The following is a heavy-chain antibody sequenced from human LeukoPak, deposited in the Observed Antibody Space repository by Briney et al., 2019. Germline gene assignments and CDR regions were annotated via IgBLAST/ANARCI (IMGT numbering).Heavy chain of an antibody. V-gene: IGHV1-69*04. Sequence: ASVKVSCKASGGTFSSYAISWVRQAPGQGLEWMGRIIPILGIANYAQKFQGRVTITADKSTSTAYMELSSLRSEDTAVYYCARGEDTASEFDYWGQGTLVTVSS. CDR3: ARGEDTASEFDY. J-gene: IGHJ4*02. CDR1: GGTFSSYA. CDR2: IIPILGIA. D-gene: IGHD5-18*01.